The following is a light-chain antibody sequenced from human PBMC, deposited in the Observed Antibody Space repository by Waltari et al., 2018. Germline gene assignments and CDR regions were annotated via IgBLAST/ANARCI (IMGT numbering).Light chain of an antibody. V-gene: IGLV3-19*01. J-gene: IGLJ2*01. CDR3: HSRDASGVAGS. Sequence: SSELTQDPPVSVAMGSPFGITCQGDSIRSYYPSWYQKMPGQAPILVIYDKNNRPSGVPDRFSGSSSHNTGSLTITGAQAEDEASYYCHSRDASGVAGSFGGGTKLTVL. CDR2: DKN. CDR1: SIRSYY.